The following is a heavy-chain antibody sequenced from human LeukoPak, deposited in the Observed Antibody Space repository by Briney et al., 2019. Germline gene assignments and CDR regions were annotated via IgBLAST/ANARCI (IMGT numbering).Heavy chain of an antibody. V-gene: IGHV1-69*13. CDR1: GGTFSSYA. J-gene: IGHJ5*02. CDR2: IIPIFGTA. D-gene: IGHD1-26*01. Sequence: SVKVSCKASGGTFSSYAISWVRQAPGQGLEWMGGIIPIFGTANYAQKFQGRVTITADESTSTAYMELSSLRSEDTAVYYCARDPHGALSHWFDPWGQGTLVTVSS. CDR3: ARDPHGALSHWFDP.